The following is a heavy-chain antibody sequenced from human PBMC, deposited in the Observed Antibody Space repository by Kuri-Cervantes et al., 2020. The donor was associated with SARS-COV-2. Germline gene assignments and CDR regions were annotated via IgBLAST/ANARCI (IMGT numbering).Heavy chain of an antibody. Sequence: GGSLRLSCAASGFTFDRFGMHWVRQAPGKGLEWVAVISFHGTNKDYADSVKGRFTISRDNSKNTLYLQMNSLRPEDTAVYYCTMSPQSDIGGPRSYYYYGMDVWGQGTTVTVSS. V-gene: IGHV3-30*03. CDR3: TMSPQSDIGGPRSYYYYGMDV. CDR1: GFTFDRFG. J-gene: IGHJ6*02. CDR2: ISFHGTNK. D-gene: IGHD3-10*02.